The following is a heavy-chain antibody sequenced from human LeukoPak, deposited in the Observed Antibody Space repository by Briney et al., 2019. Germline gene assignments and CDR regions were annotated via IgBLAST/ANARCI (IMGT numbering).Heavy chain of an antibody. Sequence: SETLSLTCTISGGSISSISYYWGWIRQPPGKGLEWIGSIYYTGSTNYNPSLKSRVTISVDTSKNQFSLKLSSVTAADTAVYYCARWDSSGWYYYYYGMDVWGQGTTVTVSS. J-gene: IGHJ6*02. CDR3: ARWDSSGWYYYYYGMDV. CDR1: GGSISSISYY. CDR2: IYYTGST. V-gene: IGHV4-39*07. D-gene: IGHD6-19*01.